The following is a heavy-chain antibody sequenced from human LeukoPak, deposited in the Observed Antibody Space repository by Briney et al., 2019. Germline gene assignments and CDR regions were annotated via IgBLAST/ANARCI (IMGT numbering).Heavy chain of an antibody. CDR2: INRSGST. CDR1: GGSFSGYY. D-gene: IGHD3-3*01. J-gene: IGHJ6*02. Sequence: SETLSLTCAVYGGSFSGYYWSWIRQPPGKGLEWIGEINRSGSTNYNPSLKSRVTISVDTSKNQFSLKLSSVTAADTAVYYCARGLGYDFWSGPYYYYGMDVWGQGTTVTVSS. CDR3: ARGLGYDFWSGPYYYYGMDV. V-gene: IGHV4-34*01.